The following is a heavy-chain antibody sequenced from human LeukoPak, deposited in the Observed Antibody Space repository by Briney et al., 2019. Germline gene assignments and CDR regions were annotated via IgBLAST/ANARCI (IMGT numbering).Heavy chain of an antibody. CDR3: ARDIDYGSGSSDY. J-gene: IGHJ4*02. Sequence: PGGSLRLSCAASGFTFSSYSMNWVRQAPGKGLEWVSSISSSSSYIYYADSMKGRFTISRDNAKNSLYLQMNSLRAEDTAVYYCARDIDYGSGSSDYWGQGTLVTVSS. D-gene: IGHD3-10*01. CDR2: ISSSSSYI. CDR1: GFTFSSYS. V-gene: IGHV3-21*01.